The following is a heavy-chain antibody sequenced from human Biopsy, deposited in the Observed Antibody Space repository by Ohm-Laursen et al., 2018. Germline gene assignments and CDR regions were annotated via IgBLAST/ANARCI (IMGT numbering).Heavy chain of an antibody. V-gene: IGHV3-11*01. CDR3: ARKIYGDYEVPYSYGMDV. J-gene: IGHJ6*02. CDR2: ISGSGALI. Sequence: GSLGLSCAASGFTFSDYYMIWVRQAPGRGLEWVSYISGSGALIYYRDSVKGRFTISRDSAKNSLYLQMDSLRAEDTAVYYCARKIYGDYEVPYSYGMDVWGLGTTVTVSS. CDR1: GFTFSDYY. D-gene: IGHD4-17*01.